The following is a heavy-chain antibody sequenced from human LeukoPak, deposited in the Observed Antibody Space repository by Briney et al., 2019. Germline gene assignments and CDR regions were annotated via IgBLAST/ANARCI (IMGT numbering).Heavy chain of an antibody. CDR3: ARSDEDIVVVVAATGTLDY. CDR1: GFTFSSYW. Sequence: GGSLRLSCAASGFTFSSYWMSWVRQAPGKGLEWVANIKQDGSEKYYVDSVKGRFTISRDNAKNSLYLQMNSLRAEDTAVYYCARSDEDIVVVVAATGTLDYWGQGTLVTVSS. V-gene: IGHV3-7*01. J-gene: IGHJ4*02. CDR2: IKQDGSEK. D-gene: IGHD2-15*01.